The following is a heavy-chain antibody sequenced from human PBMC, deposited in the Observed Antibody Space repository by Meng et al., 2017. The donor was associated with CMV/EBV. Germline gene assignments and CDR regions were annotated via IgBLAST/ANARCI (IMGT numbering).Heavy chain of an antibody. V-gene: IGHV3-21*01. CDR3: AREVGAIDY. CDR2: ISSSSSYI. J-gene: IGHJ4*02. D-gene: IGHD1-26*01. CDR1: GFTFSSYS. Sequence: GESLKISYAASGFTFSSYSMNWVRQAPGKGLEWVSSISSSSSYIYYADSVKGRFTISRDNAKNSLYLQMNSLRAEDTAVYYCAREVGAIDYWGQGTLVTVSS.